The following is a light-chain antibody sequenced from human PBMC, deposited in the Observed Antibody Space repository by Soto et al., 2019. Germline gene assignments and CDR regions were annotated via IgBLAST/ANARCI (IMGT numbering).Light chain of an antibody. CDR1: QSVSSSY. CDR3: QQRSNWQVT. CDR2: DAS. J-gene: IGKJ5*01. Sequence: VMTQSPDTLSASQGERVSLXXRASQSVSSSYLAWYQQKPGQPPRLXIYDASNRATGIPARFSGSGAGTDFTLTISSLEPEDFAVYYCQQRSNWQVTFGQGTRLEI. V-gene: IGKV3D-20*02.